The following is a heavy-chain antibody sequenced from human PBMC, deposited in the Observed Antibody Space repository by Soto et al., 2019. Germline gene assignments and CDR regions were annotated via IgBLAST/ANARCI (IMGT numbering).Heavy chain of an antibody. D-gene: IGHD2-2*01. J-gene: IGHJ4*02. Sequence: QVQLQESGPGLVKPSETLSLTCTVSGGSISSYSWSWIRQPPGKGLAWIAYIYYSGSATYNPSLKSRVPKSIDTSKTQFSLRLSSVTAADTAVYYCARWAFCSTTNCYPDSWGQGTLVAVSS. V-gene: IGHV4-59*08. CDR1: GGSISSYS. CDR2: IYYSGSA. CDR3: ARWAFCSTTNCYPDS.